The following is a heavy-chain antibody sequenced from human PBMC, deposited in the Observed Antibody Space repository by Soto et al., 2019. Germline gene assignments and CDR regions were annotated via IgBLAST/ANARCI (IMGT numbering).Heavy chain of an antibody. V-gene: IGHV3-33*01. CDR1: GFTFSSYG. J-gene: IGHJ4*02. Sequence: QVQLVESGGGVVQPGRSLRLSCAASGFTFSSYGMHWVRQAPGKGLEWVAVIWYDGSNKYYADSVKGRFTISRDNSKNTLYLQMNSLRAEDTAVYYGARQSRRSGSSSAAGGYWGQGTLVTVSS. CDR2: IWYDGSNK. D-gene: IGHD6-6*01. CDR3: ARQSRRSGSSSAAGGY.